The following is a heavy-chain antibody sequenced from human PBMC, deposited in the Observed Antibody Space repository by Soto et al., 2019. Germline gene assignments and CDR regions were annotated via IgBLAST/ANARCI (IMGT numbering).Heavy chain of an antibody. J-gene: IGHJ4*02. CDR3: AKDRYSGTYPTDFDY. CDR1: GFTFSSYG. D-gene: IGHD1-26*01. V-gene: IGHV3-30*18. Sequence: GGALRLSCAGSGFTFSSYGIHWVRQAPGKGLEWVALISYDGGNEKYTESVKDRFTISRDDSHNVAYLQMSSLRTEDTAMYYCAKDRYSGTYPTDFDYWGQGSLVTV. CDR2: ISYDGGNE.